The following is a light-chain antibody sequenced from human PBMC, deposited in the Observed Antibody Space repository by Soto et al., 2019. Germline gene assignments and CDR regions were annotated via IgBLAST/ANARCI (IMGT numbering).Light chain of an antibody. CDR2: YAS. CDR1: QSISNN. Sequence: EIMMTQSPAILSVSPGERATLSCRASQSISNNLAWYQQKPGQVPRLLIYYASTRATGDPARFSGSGSGTEFTLTISSLQSEDLALYYCQQYNSWPPITFGQGTRLEIK. V-gene: IGKV3-15*01. J-gene: IGKJ5*01. CDR3: QQYNSWPPIT.